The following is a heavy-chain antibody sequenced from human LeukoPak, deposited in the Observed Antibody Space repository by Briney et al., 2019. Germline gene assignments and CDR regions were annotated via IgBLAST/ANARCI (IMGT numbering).Heavy chain of an antibody. D-gene: IGHD3-10*01. CDR1: GFTFSSYE. CDR2: ISSRGTSI. CDR3: ARGFGGSGSSSTGHEY. Sequence: GGSLTLSCAASGFTFSSYEMNWVRQAPGKGLEWVSYISSRGTSIYYADSVKGRFTISRDNTKNSLYLQMNSLRAEDTAVYYCARGFGGSGSSSTGHEYWGQGTLVTVSS. V-gene: IGHV3-48*03. J-gene: IGHJ4*02.